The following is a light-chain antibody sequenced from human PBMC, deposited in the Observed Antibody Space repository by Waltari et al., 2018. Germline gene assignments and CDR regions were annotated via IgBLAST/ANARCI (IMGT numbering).Light chain of an antibody. CDR2: RNN. J-gene: IGLJ2*01. V-gene: IGLV1-44*01. CDR3: AAWDDSLMVV. CDR1: SSNIGSNT. Sequence: QSVLTQPPSASGTPGQRVTIPCSGSSSNIGSNTVNWYQQLPGTAPKLLIYRNNQRPSGVPDRFSGSKSGTSASLAISGLQSEDEADYYCAAWDDSLMVVFGGGTKLTVL.